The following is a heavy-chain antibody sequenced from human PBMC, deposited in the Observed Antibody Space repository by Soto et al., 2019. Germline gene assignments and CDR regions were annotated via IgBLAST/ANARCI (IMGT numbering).Heavy chain of an antibody. J-gene: IGHJ4*02. V-gene: IGHV4-61*01. CDR3: ARSGSGSGWL. Sequence: QVQLQESGPGLVKPSETLSLTCTVSGGSVSSGHFYWSWFRQPPGKGLEWIGYIYYSGSTKYNPSPRSRVTILVDTSKNQFSLKLTSVTAADTAVYYCARSGSGSGWLGGQGTLVTVSS. CDR2: IYYSGST. D-gene: IGHD6-19*01. CDR1: GGSVSSGHFY.